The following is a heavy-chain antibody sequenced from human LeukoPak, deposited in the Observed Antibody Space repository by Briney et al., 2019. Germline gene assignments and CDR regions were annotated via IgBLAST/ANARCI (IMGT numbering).Heavy chain of an antibody. J-gene: IGHJ4*02. D-gene: IGHD3-22*01. CDR3: ARANYDGSDY. Sequence: SETLSLTCAVYGGSFSGYYWSWIRQPPGKGLEWIGEINHSGSTNYNPSLKSRVTISVDTSKNQFSLKLSSVTAADTAVYYCARANYDGSDYWGQGTLVTVSS. CDR2: INHSGST. CDR1: GGSFSGYY. V-gene: IGHV4-34*01.